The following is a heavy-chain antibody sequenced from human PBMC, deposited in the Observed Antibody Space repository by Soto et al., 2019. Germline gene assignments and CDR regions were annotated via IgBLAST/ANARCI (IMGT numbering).Heavy chain of an antibody. D-gene: IGHD5-18*01. CDR2: IYYSGST. CDR3: ARAREPEYSSAIFFDI. CDR1: GGSISSGDYY. Sequence: SETLSLTCTVSGGSISSGDYYWSWIRQPPGKGLEWIGYIYYSGSTYYNPSLKSPVSISADTSKNQFSLKLNSVTAADTAVYYCARAREPEYSSAIFFDIWGQGALVTVSS. V-gene: IGHV4-30-4*01. J-gene: IGHJ4*02.